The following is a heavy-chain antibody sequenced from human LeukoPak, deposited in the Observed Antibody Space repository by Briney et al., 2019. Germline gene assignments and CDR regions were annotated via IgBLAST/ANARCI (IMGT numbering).Heavy chain of an antibody. CDR1: GYTFTGYY. CDR3: ATSSGYYVGYIQY. Sequence: ASVKVSCKASGYTFTGYYIHWVRQAPGQGLEWTGWINPNSGGTKYAEKFQGRVTMTRDTSISTAYMELRSDDTAVYYCATSSGYYVGYIQYWGQGTLVTVSS. V-gene: IGHV1-2*02. J-gene: IGHJ1*01. D-gene: IGHD3-22*01. CDR2: INPNSGGT.